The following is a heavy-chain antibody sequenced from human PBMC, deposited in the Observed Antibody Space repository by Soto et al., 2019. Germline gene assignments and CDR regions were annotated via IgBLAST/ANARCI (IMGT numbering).Heavy chain of an antibody. D-gene: IGHD2-2*01. CDR2: ISAYNGNT. CDR1: GYTFTSYG. J-gene: IGHJ6*02. CDR3: ARDTRVGIVVVPAAPYYYYGMDV. V-gene: IGHV1-18*04. Sequence: ASVKVSCKASGYTFTSYGISWVRQAPGQGLEWMGWISAYNGNTNYAQKLQGRVTMTTDTSTSTAYMELRSLRSDDTAVYYCARDTRVGIVVVPAAPYYYYGMDVWGQAPTVTVSS.